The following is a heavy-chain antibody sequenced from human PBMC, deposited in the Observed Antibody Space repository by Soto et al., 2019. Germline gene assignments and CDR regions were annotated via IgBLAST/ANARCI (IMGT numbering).Heavy chain of an antibody. Sequence: PGGSLRLSCAASGFTFSSYGMHWVRQAPGKGLEWVAVTSYDGSNKYYADSVKGRFTISRDNSKNTLYLQMNSLRAEDTAVYYCAKDLVVYAIVYYYGMDVWGQGTTVTVSS. J-gene: IGHJ6*02. CDR2: TSYDGSNK. D-gene: IGHD2-8*02. CDR3: AKDLVVYAIVYYYGMDV. CDR1: GFTFSSYG. V-gene: IGHV3-30*18.